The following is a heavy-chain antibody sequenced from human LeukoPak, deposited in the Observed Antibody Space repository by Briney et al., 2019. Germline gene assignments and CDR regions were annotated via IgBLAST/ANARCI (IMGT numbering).Heavy chain of an antibody. D-gene: IGHD3-22*01. V-gene: IGHV3-23*01. J-gene: IGHJ4*02. CDR1: GFTLSSYA. Sequence: PGGSLRLSCAASGFTLSSYAMSWVRQAPGKGLEWVSAISGSGGSTYYADSVKGRFTISRDNSKNTLYLQMNSLRAEDTAVYYCARANHFDYYDSSGYYGIDYWGQGTLVTVSS. CDR3: ARANHFDYYDSSGYYGIDY. CDR2: ISGSGGST.